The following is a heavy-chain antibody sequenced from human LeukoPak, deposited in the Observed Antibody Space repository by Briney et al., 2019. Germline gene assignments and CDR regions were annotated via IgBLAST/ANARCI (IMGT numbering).Heavy chain of an antibody. D-gene: IGHD6-13*01. CDR2: ISSSRTYT. V-gene: IGHV3-21*01. CDR1: GFTFSDYA. CDR3: ARSLTAAAGNLGY. Sequence: PGGSLRLSCADSGFTFSDYAMHWVRQAPGKGLAWVSSISSSRTYTNYADSVRGRFTISRDNSKNSLYLQMNSLRAEDTAVYYCARSLTAAAGNLGYWGQGTLITVSS. J-gene: IGHJ4*02.